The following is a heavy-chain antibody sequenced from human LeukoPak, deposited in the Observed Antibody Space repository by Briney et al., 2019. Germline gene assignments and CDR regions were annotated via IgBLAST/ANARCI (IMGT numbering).Heavy chain of an antibody. J-gene: IGHJ4*02. Sequence: PGGSLRLSCAASGFTFNTYSINWVRQAPGKGLEWVSSISSSSSYIYYADSVKGRFTISRDNSKNSLYLQMNSLRAEDTAVYYCARGIGQGSDYWGQGTLVTVSS. V-gene: IGHV3-21*01. CDR1: GFTFNTYS. CDR3: ARGIGQGSDY. CDR2: ISSSSSYI.